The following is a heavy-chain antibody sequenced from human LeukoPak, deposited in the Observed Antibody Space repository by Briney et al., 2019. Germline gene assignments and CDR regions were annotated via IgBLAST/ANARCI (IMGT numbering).Heavy chain of an antibody. V-gene: IGHV3-23*01. CDR3: AKEEVPNDY. Sequence: GGSLRLSCSVSGFTLNSNVMFWVRQPPGKGLEWVSGISRMGFTTYYADSVEGRFTISRDTSKNTLYLEMNTLRPEDTAVYYCAKEEVPNDYWGQGTLVTVSS. CDR1: GFTLNSNV. J-gene: IGHJ4*02. CDR2: ISRMGFTT. D-gene: IGHD2-2*01.